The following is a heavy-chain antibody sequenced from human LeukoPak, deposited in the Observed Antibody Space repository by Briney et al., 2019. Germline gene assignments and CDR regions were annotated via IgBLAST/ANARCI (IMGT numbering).Heavy chain of an antibody. D-gene: IGHD2-2*01. CDR3: ARTGPGYCSSTSCYPGYEH. CDR1: GGTFSSYA. V-gene: IGHV1-69*05. CDR2: IIPIFGTA. J-gene: IGHJ1*01. Sequence: SVKVSCKASGGTFSSYAISWVRQAPGQGLGWMGGIIPIFGTANYAQKFQGRVTITTDESTSTAYMELSSLRSEDTAVYYCARTGPGYCSSTSCYPGYEHWGQGTLVTVSS.